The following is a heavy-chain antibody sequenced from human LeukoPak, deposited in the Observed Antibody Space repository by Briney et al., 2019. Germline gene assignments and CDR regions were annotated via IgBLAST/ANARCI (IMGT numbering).Heavy chain of an antibody. Sequence: PSETLSLTCTVSGVSISSYYWSWIRQPAGKGLEWIGRIYTSGSTNYNPSLKSRVTMSVDTSKNQFYLKLSSVTAVDTAVYDCASSIAARPSAFDYWGQVTLVTVSS. CDR3: ASSIAARPSAFDY. V-gene: IGHV4-4*07. CDR2: IYTSGST. D-gene: IGHD6-6*01. CDR1: GVSISSYY. J-gene: IGHJ4*02.